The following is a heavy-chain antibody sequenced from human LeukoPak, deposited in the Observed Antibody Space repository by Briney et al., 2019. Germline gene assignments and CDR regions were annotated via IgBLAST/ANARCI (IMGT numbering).Heavy chain of an antibody. CDR2: IIDSGNSI. CDR3: AKDPIFSGSYGVFDY. Sequence: GGSLRLSCAASGFTFSSYSMNWVRQAPGKGLEWVSTIIDSGNSIYYADSAEGRFTISRDNSKNTLYLQMNSLRAGDTAVHYCAKDPIFSGSYGVFDYWGLGTLVTVSS. J-gene: IGHJ4*02. CDR1: GFTFSSYS. D-gene: IGHD1-26*01. V-gene: IGHV3-23*01.